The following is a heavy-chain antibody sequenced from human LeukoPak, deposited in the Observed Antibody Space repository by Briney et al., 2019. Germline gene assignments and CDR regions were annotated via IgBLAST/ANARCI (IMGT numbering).Heavy chain of an antibody. V-gene: IGHV4-4*07. Sequence: SETLSLTCTVPTGSIRKYHWSWIRQPAGKGLEWIGRIYTSGNTDYSPSLKTRVTMSVETSKNQVSLKLSSVTAADTAVYYCARAGRYCSGGSCYHFDYWGQGTRVTVSS. CDR2: IYTSGNT. D-gene: IGHD2-15*01. CDR1: TGSIRKYH. CDR3: ARAGRYCSGGSCYHFDY. J-gene: IGHJ4*02.